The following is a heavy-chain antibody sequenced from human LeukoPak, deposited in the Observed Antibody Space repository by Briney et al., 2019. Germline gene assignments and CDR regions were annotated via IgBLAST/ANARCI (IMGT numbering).Heavy chain of an antibody. CDR2: ISYDGSNK. D-gene: IGHD2-2*01. CDR1: GFTFNTYW. V-gene: IGHV3-30*18. Sequence: GGSLRLSCAASGFTFNTYWMSWVRQAPGKGLEWVAVISYDGSNKYYADSVKGRFTISRDNSKNTLYLQMNSLRAEDTAVYYCAKDRAYAPGSFDIWGQGTMVTVSS. CDR3: AKDRAYAPGSFDI. J-gene: IGHJ3*02.